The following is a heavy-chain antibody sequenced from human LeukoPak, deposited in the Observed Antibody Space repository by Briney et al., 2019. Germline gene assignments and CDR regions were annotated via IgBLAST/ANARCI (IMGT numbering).Heavy chain of an antibody. CDR2: ISSGSTI. J-gene: IGHJ5*02. V-gene: IGHV3-48*03. CDR1: GFTFSSYE. D-gene: IGHD3-16*01. Sequence: GGSLRPSCAASGFTFSSYEMNWVRQAPGKGLEWVSYISSGSTIYYADSVKGRFTISRDNAKNSLYLQMNSLRAEDTAVYYCARVMLRVRGYSPWGQGTLVTVSS. CDR3: ARVMLRVRGYSP.